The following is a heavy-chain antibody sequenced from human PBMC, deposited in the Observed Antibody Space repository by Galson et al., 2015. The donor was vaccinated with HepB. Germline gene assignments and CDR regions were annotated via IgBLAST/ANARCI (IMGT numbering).Heavy chain of an antibody. CDR2: IIPIFGTA. CDR1: GGTFSSYA. Sequence: SVKVSCKASGGTFSSYAISWVRQAPGQGLEWMGGIIPIFGTANYAQKFQGRVTITADESTSTAYMELSSLRSEDTAVYYCARDVTHCSGGSCYPTWGQGTLVTVSS. V-gene: IGHV1-69*13. CDR3: ARDVTHCSGGSCYPT. J-gene: IGHJ5*02. D-gene: IGHD2-15*01.